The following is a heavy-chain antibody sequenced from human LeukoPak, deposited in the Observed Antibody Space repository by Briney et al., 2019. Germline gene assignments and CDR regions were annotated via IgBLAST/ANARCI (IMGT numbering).Heavy chain of an antibody. CDR3: ARARIAVSYFDY. Sequence: SETLSLTCTVSGNSISTYYWSWIQKTPGKVLEWIGYVYYTGSTNHNPSLRSRVTISVDTSNNQFSLKMRSVTAADTAVYYCARARIAVSYFDYWGQGALVTVSS. J-gene: IGHJ4*02. CDR1: GNSISTYY. V-gene: IGHV4-59*01. CDR2: VYYTGST. D-gene: IGHD6-6*01.